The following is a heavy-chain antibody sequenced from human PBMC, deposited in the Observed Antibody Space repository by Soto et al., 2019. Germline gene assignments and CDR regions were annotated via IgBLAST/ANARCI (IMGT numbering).Heavy chain of an antibody. J-gene: IGHJ4*02. Sequence: PGGSLRLSCAASGFTFSSYAMHWVRQAPGKGLEWVAVISYDGSNKYYADSVKGRFTISRDNSKNTLYLQMNSLRAEDTAVYYCAREPPGYSSGWPFDYWGQGTLVTVSS. CDR2: ISYDGSNK. CDR1: GFTFSSYA. D-gene: IGHD6-19*01. CDR3: AREPPGYSSGWPFDY. V-gene: IGHV3-30-3*01.